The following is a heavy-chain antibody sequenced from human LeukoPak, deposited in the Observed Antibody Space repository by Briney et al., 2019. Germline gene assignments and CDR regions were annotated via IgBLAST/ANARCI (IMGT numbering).Heavy chain of an antibody. J-gene: IGHJ4*02. CDR2: ISSGSSSI. D-gene: IGHD6-6*01. Sequence: PGGTLRLSCAASGFTFSSYEMNWVRQTPGKGLEWVPYISSGSSSIFYADSVKGRFAISRDNSKNSLYLQMNSLRVEDTAVYYCARGGIAARFAYWGQGTLVTVSS. V-gene: IGHV3-48*03. CDR3: ARGGIAARFAY. CDR1: GFTFSSYE.